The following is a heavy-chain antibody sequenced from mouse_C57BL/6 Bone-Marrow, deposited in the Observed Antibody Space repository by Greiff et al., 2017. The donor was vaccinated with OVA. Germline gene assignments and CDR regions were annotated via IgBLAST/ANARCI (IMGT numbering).Heavy chain of an antibody. V-gene: IGHV3-6*01. CDR1: GYSITSGYY. D-gene: IGHD1-1*01. J-gene: IGHJ2*01. CDR3: ARDRGRGYFDY. Sequence: EVQLQQSEPGLVKPSQSLSLTCSVTGYSITSGYYWNWIRQFPGNKLEWMGYISYDGSNNYNPSLKNRISITRDTSKNQFFLKLNSVTTEDTATYYCARDRGRGYFDYWGQGTTLTVSS. CDR2: ISYDGSN.